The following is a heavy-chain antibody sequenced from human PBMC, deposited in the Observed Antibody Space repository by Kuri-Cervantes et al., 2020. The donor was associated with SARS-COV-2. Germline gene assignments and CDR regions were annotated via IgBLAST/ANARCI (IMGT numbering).Heavy chain of an antibody. Sequence: ASVKVSRKASGYTFTGYYMHWVRQAPGQGLEWMGWINPNSGGTNYAQKFQGRVTMTRDTSISTAYMELSRLRSDDTAVYYCARGRQVRLRFLEWLFEWFDPWGQGTLVTVSS. D-gene: IGHD3-3*01. CDR1: GYTFTGYY. CDR3: ARGRQVRLRFLEWLFEWFDP. V-gene: IGHV1-2*02. J-gene: IGHJ5*02. CDR2: INPNSGGT.